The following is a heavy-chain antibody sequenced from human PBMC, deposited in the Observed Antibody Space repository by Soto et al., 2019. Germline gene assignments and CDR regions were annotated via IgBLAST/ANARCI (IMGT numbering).Heavy chain of an antibody. V-gene: IGHV1-3*01. D-gene: IGHD3-9*01. CDR3: ARDQVTGYDILTGYRVYGMDV. CDR1: GYTFTSYA. Sequence: GASVKVSCKASGYTFTSYAMHWVRQAPGQRLEWMGWINAGNGNTKYSQKFQGRVTITRDTSASTAYMELSSLRSEDTAVYYCARDQVTGYDILTGYRVYGMDVWGQGTTVTVS. J-gene: IGHJ6*02. CDR2: INAGNGNT.